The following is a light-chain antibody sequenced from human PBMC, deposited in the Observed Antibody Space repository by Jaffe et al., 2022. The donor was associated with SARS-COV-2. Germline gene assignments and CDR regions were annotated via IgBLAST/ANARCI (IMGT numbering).Light chain of an antibody. CDR2: SNN. V-gene: IGLV1-44*01. CDR1: GSNIGRNV. Sequence: QSVLTQPPSASGTPGQRVTISCSGSGSNIGRNVVNWYQQLPGAAPKLVIYSNNQRPSGVPDRFAGSKSGTSASLAISGLQSEDEADYYCAAWDDSLNGYYVFGTGTKVTVL. J-gene: IGLJ1*01. CDR3: AAWDDSLNGYYV.